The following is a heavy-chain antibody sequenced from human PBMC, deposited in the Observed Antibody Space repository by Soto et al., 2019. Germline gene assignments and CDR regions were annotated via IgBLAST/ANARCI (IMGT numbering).Heavy chain of an antibody. V-gene: IGHV3-30-3*01. CDR2: ISYDGSNE. D-gene: IGHD3-16*01. CDR1: GFTFSSYA. Sequence: QVQLVESGGGVVQPGRSLRLSCAASGFTFSSYAMHWVRQAPGKGLEWVAVISYDGSNEYYADSVKGRFTISRDNSKNTLYLQMNSLRAEDTAVYYCARGGSLFPADPFDYWGQGTLVTVSS. J-gene: IGHJ4*02. CDR3: ARGGSLFPADPFDY.